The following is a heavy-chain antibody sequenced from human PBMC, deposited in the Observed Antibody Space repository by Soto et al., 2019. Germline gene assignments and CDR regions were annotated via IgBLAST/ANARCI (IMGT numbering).Heavy chain of an antibody. V-gene: IGHV1-2*04. D-gene: IGHD2-15*01. CDR3: AREVNVDCSGGSCYAGLGY. Sequence: QVQLVQSGAEVKKPGASVKVSCKASGYTFTGYYMHWVRQAPGQGLEWMGWINPNSGGTNYAQKFQGWVTMTRDTSISTASMELSRLRSDDTAVYYCAREVNVDCSGGSCYAGLGYWGQGTLVTVSS. CDR2: INPNSGGT. CDR1: GYTFTGYY. J-gene: IGHJ4*02.